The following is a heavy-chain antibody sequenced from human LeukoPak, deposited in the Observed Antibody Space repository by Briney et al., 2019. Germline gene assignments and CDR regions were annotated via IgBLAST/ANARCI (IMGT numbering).Heavy chain of an antibody. D-gene: IGHD3-9*01. CDR3: VRDWDHFDFDS. Sequence: GSLRLSCAASGFTFSNYWMHWVRQATGKGLVWVSRIKGDGSHTIYADSVKGRFTISRDNAKNTLYLQMKSLRAEDTAVYYCVRDWDHFDFDSWGLGTLVTVSS. V-gene: IGHV3-74*01. J-gene: IGHJ5*01. CDR1: GFTFSNYW. CDR2: IKGDGSHT.